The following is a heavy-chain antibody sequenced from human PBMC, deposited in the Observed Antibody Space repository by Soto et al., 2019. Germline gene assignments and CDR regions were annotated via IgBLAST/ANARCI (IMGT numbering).Heavy chain of an antibody. CDR1: GFTFTSSA. D-gene: IGHD3-22*01. CDR3: AAGLPYYYDSSGYYYGPDY. V-gene: IGHV1-58*01. CDR2: IVVGSGNT. J-gene: IGHJ4*02. Sequence: SVKVSCKASGFTFTSSAVKWVRQARGQRLEWIGWIVVGSGNTNYAQKFQERVTITRDMSTSTAYMELSSLRSEDTAVYYCAAGLPYYYDSSGYYYGPDYWGQGTLVTVSS.